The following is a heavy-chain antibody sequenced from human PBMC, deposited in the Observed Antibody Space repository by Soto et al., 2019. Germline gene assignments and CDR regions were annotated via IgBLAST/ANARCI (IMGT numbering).Heavy chain of an antibody. V-gene: IGHV3-30-3*01. D-gene: IGHD2-15*01. Sequence: GGSLRLSCAASGLTFRSYAMHWVRQAPGKGLEWVAVISYDGSNKYYADSVKGRFTISRDNSKNTLYLQMNSLRAEDTAVYYCARDGWAYCSGGDGYADAFDIWGQGTMVTVSS. CDR1: GLTFRSYA. CDR3: ARDGWAYCSGGDGYADAFDI. J-gene: IGHJ3*02. CDR2: ISYDGSNK.